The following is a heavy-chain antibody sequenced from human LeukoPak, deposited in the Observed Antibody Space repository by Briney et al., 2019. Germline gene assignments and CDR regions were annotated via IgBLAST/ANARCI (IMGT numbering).Heavy chain of an antibody. CDR3: AREHYDFWSGYSSFDY. CDR1: GFIVSSNY. V-gene: IGHV3-66*02. D-gene: IGHD3-3*01. Sequence: GSLRLSCAASGFIVSSNYMSWVRQAPGKGLEWVSVIYSGGSTYYADSVKGRFTISRDNSKNTLYLQMNSLKPEDSAVYYCAREHYDFWSGYSSFDYWGQGTLVTVSS. J-gene: IGHJ4*02. CDR2: IYSGGST.